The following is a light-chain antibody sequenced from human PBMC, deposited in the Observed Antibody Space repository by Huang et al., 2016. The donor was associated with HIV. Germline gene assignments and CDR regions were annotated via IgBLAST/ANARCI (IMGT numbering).Light chain of an antibody. CDR1: QSVSSNY. CDR3: QQYVTSPWT. Sequence: EIMLTQSPGTLSLSPGERTTLSCRASQSVSSNYLAWYQQKPGQAPRLLIYGASSRATGLPDRFSGSGSGTDFTLTISRLEPEDFAVYFCQQYVTSPWTFGQGTKVEIK. J-gene: IGKJ1*01. V-gene: IGKV3-20*01. CDR2: GAS.